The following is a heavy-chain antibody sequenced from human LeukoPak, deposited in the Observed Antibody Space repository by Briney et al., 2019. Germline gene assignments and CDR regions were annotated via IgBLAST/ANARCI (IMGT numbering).Heavy chain of an antibody. V-gene: IGHV3-7*03. J-gene: IGHJ5*02. D-gene: IGHD6-13*01. CDR3: AREGEQQLGWFDP. CDR1: GFTFSSHW. Sequence: PGGSLRLSCAASGFTFSSHWMSWVRQAPGKGSEWVANIKQDGSGKYYVDSVKGRFTISRDNAKNSLYLQMNSLRAEDTAVYYCAREGEQQLGWFDPWGQGTLVTVSS. CDR2: IKQDGSGK.